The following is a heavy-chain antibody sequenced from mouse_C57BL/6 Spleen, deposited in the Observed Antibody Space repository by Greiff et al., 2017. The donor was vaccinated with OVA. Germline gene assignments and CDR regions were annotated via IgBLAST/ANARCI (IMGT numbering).Heavy chain of an antibody. CDR2: ISDGGSYT. J-gene: IGHJ1*03. Sequence: EVHLVESGGGLVKPGGSLKLSCAASGFTFSSYAMSWVRQTPEKRLEWVATISDGGSYTYYPDNVKGRFTISRDNAKNNLYLQMSHLKSEDTAMYYCARDREYYYYGSSYWYFDVWGTGTTVTVSS. CDR3: ARDREYYYYGSSYWYFDV. D-gene: IGHD1-1*01. CDR1: GFTFSSYA. V-gene: IGHV5-4*01.